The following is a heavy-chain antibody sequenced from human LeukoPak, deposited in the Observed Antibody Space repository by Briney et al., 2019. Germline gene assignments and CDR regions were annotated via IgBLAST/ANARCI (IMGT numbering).Heavy chain of an antibody. CDR2: IYHSGTT. CDR1: GASISTYSYY. D-gene: IGHD3-22*01. V-gene: IGHV4-39*07. J-gene: IGHJ4*02. Sequence: SETLSLTCSVSGASISTYSYYWGWIRQPPGKELEWIGTIYHSGTTYYNPSLKSRVTISLDTSKNQFSLKLSSVTAADTAVYYCARLNYYDSSGSFDYWGQGTLVTVSS. CDR3: ARLNYYDSSGSFDY.